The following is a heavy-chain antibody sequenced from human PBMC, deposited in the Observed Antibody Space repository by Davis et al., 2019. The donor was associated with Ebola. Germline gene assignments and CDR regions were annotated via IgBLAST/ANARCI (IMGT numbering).Heavy chain of an antibody. CDR2: IYYSGST. Sequence: MPSETLSLTCTVSGGSISSSTYYWDWIRQPPEKGLEWIGSIYYSGSTYYNPSLKRRITISVDTSKNQFSLKLTSVTAADTAVYYCARRRSGYDYSDYWGQGTLVTVSS. CDR3: ARRRSGYDYSDY. V-gene: IGHV4-39*01. J-gene: IGHJ4*02. D-gene: IGHD5-12*01. CDR1: GGSISSSTYY.